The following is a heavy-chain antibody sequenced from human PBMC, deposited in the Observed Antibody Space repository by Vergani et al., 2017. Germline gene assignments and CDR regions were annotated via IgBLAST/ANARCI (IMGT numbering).Heavy chain of an antibody. V-gene: IGHV4-38-2*01. D-gene: IGHD3-9*01. Sequence: QVQLQESGPGLVKPSETLSLTCAVSGNSISSGYYWGWIRQPPGKGLEWIGSIYHSGSTYYNPSLKSRVTISVDTSKNQFSLKLSSVTASDTAVYYCARGPPELRYFDWLLFGQTYGMDVWSQGTTVTVSS. CDR1: GNSISSGYY. J-gene: IGHJ6*02. CDR2: IYHSGST. CDR3: ARGPPELRYFDWLLFGQTYGMDV.